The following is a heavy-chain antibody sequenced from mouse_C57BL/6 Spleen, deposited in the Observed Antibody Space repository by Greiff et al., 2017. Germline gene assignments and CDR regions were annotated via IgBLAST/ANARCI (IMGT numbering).Heavy chain of an antibody. CDR3: ARSGDGWYFDV. V-gene: IGHV1-69*01. J-gene: IGHJ1*03. Sequence: QVQLQQPGAELVMPGASVKLSCKASGYTFTSYWMHWVKRRPGQGLEWIGEIDPSDSYTNYNQKFKGKSTLTVDKASSTAYMQLSSLTSEDSAVYYSARSGDGWYFDVWGTGTTVTVSS. CDR2: IDPSDSYT. CDR1: GYTFTSYW. D-gene: IGHD3-3*01.